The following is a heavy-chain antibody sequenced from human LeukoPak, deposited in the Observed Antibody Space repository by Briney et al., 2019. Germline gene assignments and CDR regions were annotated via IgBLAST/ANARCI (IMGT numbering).Heavy chain of an antibody. D-gene: IGHD3-3*01. CDR3: AKDQDFTIFGVVIRAPNYFDY. V-gene: IGHV3-23*01. J-gene: IGHJ4*02. CDR1: GFTFSSYA. Sequence: GGSLRLSCAASGFTFSSYAMSWVRQAPGKGLEWVSAISGSGGSTYYADSVKGRLTISRDNSKNTLYLQMNSLRAEDTAVYYCAKDQDFTIFGVVIRAPNYFDYWGQGTLVTVSS. CDR2: ISGSGGST.